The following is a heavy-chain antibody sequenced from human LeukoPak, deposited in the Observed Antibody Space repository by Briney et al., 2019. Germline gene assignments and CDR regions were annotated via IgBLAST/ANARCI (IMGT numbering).Heavy chain of an antibody. CDR3: ARDSLISSAVAGPPLGY. J-gene: IGHJ4*02. Sequence: GASVKVSCKASGYTFTGYYMHWVRQAPGQGLEWRGWINPNSGSTNYAQKFQGMVTMTRDTSISTAYMELSRLRSDDTAVYYCARDSLISSAVAGPPLGYWGQGTLVTVSS. CDR2: INPNSGST. V-gene: IGHV1-2*02. CDR1: GYTFTGYY. D-gene: IGHD6-19*01.